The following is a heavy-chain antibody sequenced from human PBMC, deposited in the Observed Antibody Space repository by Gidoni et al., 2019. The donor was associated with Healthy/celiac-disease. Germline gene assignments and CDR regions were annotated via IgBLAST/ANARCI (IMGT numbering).Heavy chain of an antibody. V-gene: IGHV3-30*04. Sequence: QVQLVASGGGVVQPGRSLRLSCAASGFTFSSYAMHWVRQAPGKGLEWVAVISYDGSNKYYADSVKGRFTISRDNSKNTLYLQMNSLRAEDTAVYYCARPPASDEGFGELFNWFDPWGQGTLVTVSS. CDR1: GFTFSSYA. J-gene: IGHJ5*02. D-gene: IGHD3-10*01. CDR3: ARPPASDEGFGELFNWFDP. CDR2: ISYDGSNK.